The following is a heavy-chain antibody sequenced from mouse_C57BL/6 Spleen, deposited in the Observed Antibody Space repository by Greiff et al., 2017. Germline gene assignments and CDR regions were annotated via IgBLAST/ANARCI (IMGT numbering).Heavy chain of an antibody. CDR3: ARGYYYGSSYFDY. CDR2: ISSGSSTI. CDR1: GFTFSDYG. Sequence: EVHLVESGGGLVKPGGSLKLSCAASGFTFSDYGMHWVRQAPEKGLEWVTYISSGSSTIYYADTVKGRFTISRDNAKNTLFLQMTSLRSEDTAMYYCARGYYYGSSYFDYWGQGTTLTVSS. V-gene: IGHV5-17*01. D-gene: IGHD1-1*01. J-gene: IGHJ2*01.